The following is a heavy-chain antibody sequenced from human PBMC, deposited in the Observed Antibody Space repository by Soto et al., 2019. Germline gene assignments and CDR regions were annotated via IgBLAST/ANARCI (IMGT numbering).Heavy chain of an antibody. Sequence: SETLSLTCTVSGGSISSGGYYWSWIRQHPGKGLEWIGYIYYSGSTYYNPSLKSRVTISVDTSKNQFSLKLSSVTAADTAVYYCARQFGYCSSTSCYLEGSYYYYYGMDVWGQGTTVTVSS. CDR1: GGSISSGGYY. J-gene: IGHJ6*02. CDR2: IYYSGST. D-gene: IGHD2-2*03. CDR3: ARQFGYCSSTSCYLEGSYYYYYGMDV. V-gene: IGHV4-39*01.